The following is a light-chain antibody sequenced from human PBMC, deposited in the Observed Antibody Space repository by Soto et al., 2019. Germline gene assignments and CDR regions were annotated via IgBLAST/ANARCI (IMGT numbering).Light chain of an antibody. J-gene: IGKJ3*01. CDR1: QSVLYSSNNKNY. CDR2: WAS. CDR3: QQYYSTPCT. Sequence: DIVMTQSPDSLAVSLGERATINCKSSQSVLYSSNNKNYLAWYQQKPGQPPKLLIYWASTRESGVPDRFTGSGSGTDFTLTINSLQAEDVAVYYCQQYYSTPCTFGPGTKVDVK. V-gene: IGKV4-1*01.